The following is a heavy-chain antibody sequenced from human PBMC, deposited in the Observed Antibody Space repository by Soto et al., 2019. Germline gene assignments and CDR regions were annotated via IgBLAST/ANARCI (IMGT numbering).Heavy chain of an antibody. Sequence: ASVKVSCKASGYTFTSYGISWVRQAPGQGLEWMGWISAYNGNTNYAQKLQGRVTMTTDTSTSTAYMELRSLRSDDTAVYYCARDSDYYDSSGGGDDAFDIWGQGTMVTVSS. D-gene: IGHD3-22*01. J-gene: IGHJ3*02. CDR1: GYTFTSYG. CDR2: ISAYNGNT. V-gene: IGHV1-18*01. CDR3: ARDSDYYDSSGGGDDAFDI.